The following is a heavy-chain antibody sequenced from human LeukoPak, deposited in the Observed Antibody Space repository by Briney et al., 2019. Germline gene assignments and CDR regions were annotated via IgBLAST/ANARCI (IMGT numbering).Heavy chain of an antibody. CDR2: INHSGST. V-gene: IGHV4-34*01. Sequence: SETLPLTCAVYGGSFSGYYWSWIRQPPGKGLEWIGEINHSGSTNYNPSLKSRVTISVDTSKNQFSLKLSSVTAADTAVYYCATIAVAGSGDFDYWGQGTLVTVSS. D-gene: IGHD6-19*01. J-gene: IGHJ4*02. CDR3: ATIAVAGSGDFDY. CDR1: GGSFSGYY.